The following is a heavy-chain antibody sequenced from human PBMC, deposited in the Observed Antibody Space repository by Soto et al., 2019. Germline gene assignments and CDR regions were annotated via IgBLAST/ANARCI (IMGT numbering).Heavy chain of an antibody. V-gene: IGHV1-46*01. J-gene: IGHJ4*02. CDR2: INPSGGST. D-gene: IGHD2-21*02. CDR3: ARTSHCGGDCYSDDPFDY. CDR1: GYTFTSYY. Sequence: ASVKVSCKASGYTFTSYYMHWVRQAPGQGLEWMVIINPSGGSTSYAQKFQGRVTMTRDTSTSTVYMELSSLRSEDTAVYYCARTSHCGGDCYSDDPFDYWGQGTLVTVS.